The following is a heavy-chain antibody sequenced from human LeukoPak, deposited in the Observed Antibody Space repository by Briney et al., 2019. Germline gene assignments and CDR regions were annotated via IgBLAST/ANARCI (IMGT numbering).Heavy chain of an antibody. CDR3: ARAEVTVPGGDY. V-gene: IGHV1-8*01. D-gene: IGHD2-8*02. J-gene: IGHJ4*02. CDR2: MNPNSGNT. CDR1: GYTFTSYD. Sequence: ASVKVSCKASGYTFTSYDINWVRQATGQGLEWMGWMNPNSGNTGYAQKFQGRVTMTRNTSISTAYMELSSLRSEDTAVYYCARAEVTVPGGDYWGQGTLVTVSS.